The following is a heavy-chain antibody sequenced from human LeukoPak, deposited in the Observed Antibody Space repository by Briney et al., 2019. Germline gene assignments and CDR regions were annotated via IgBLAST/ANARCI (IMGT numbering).Heavy chain of an antibody. Sequence: GSLRLSCAASGFTLSSYSMHWVRQAPGKGLEFVSAISKNGRNTYYGNSMKGRFTISRDISKNTLYLQMGSLRSEDTAVYYCARGSPLSIPSVLLWFGELPPPSSNWFDPWGQGTLVTVSS. J-gene: IGHJ5*02. D-gene: IGHD3-10*01. CDR1: GFTLSSYS. V-gene: IGHV3-64*01. CDR3: ARGSPLSIPSVLLWFGELPPPSSNWFDP. CDR2: ISKNGRNT.